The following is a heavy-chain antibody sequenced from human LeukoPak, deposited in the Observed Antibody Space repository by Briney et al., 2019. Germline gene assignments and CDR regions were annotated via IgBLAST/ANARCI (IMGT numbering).Heavy chain of an antibody. V-gene: IGHV4-59*11. CDR1: GASMNTHY. Sequence: TPSETLSLTCAVSGASMNTHYWSWLRQPPGKGLEWIGYMLDTVTTKDNPSLKSRFTLSADTSKNQFSLRLTSVTAADTAVYYCATIKRGNIFGYFDFWGQGIPVTVSS. CDR3: ATIKRGNIFGYFDF. CDR2: MLDTVTT. J-gene: IGHJ4*02. D-gene: IGHD5-18*01.